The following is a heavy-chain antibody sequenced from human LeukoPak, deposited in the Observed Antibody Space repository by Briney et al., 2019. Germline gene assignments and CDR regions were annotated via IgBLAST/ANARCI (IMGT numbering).Heavy chain of an antibody. D-gene: IGHD2-2*01. V-gene: IGHV4-59*12. J-gene: IGHJ6*02. Sequence: SETLSLTCTVSGGSINNYYWSWIRQPPGKGLEWVGHIYYSGSSNSGSTNYNPSLKSRLTISVDTSKKQFSLKLSSVTAADTAVYYCARVFCSSTSCYHYYYGMDVWGQGTTVTVSS. CDR3: ARVFCSSTSCYHYYYGMDV. CDR2: IYYSGSSNSGST. CDR1: GGSINNYY.